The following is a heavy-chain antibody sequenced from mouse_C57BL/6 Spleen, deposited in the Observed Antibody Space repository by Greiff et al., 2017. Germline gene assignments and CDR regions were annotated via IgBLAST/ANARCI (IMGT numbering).Heavy chain of an antibody. D-gene: IGHD2-3*01. Sequence: QVQLQQSGAELARPGASVKMSCKASGYTFTSYTMHWVKQRPGQGLEWIGYINPSSGYTKYNQKFKDKATLTADKSSRTAYMQLSSLTSEDSAVYYCARYPDDYYHWLYFDVWGTGATVTVSS. CDR3: ARYPDDYYHWLYFDV. CDR1: GYTFTSYT. J-gene: IGHJ1*03. V-gene: IGHV1-4*01. CDR2: INPSSGYT.